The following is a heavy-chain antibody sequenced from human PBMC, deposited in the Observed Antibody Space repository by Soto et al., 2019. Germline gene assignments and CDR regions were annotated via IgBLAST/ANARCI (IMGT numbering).Heavy chain of an antibody. CDR1: GFTFSTYS. D-gene: IGHD5-18*01. CDR3: ARGVSGFSYSIYYYYDMDV. J-gene: IGHJ6*02. Sequence: GGSLRLSCAASGFTFSTYSLNWVRQAPGKGLEWVSYVSSSSSTIKYADSVKGRFTISRDNAKKSLYLQMNSLRDEDTAVYYCARGVSGFSYSIYYYYDMDVWGQGTTVTVSS. V-gene: IGHV3-48*02. CDR2: VSSSSSTI.